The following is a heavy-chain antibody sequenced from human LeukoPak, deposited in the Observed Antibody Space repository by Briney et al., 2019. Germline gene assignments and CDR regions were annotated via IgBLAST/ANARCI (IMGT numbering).Heavy chain of an antibody. CDR3: ATVGVVVPTSMNYYYMHI. D-gene: IGHD2-21*01. CDR2: IYDSGNT. CDR1: AGSFPNY. V-gene: IGHV4-59*01. Sequence: SETLSLTCTMSAGSFPNYWSWVRQPPGKGLEWIAYIYDSGNTIYNASLESRVIASIDRSRKQISLQMSFVTAADTAVYYCATVGVVVPTSMNYYYMHIWGKGTTVTVSS. J-gene: IGHJ6*03.